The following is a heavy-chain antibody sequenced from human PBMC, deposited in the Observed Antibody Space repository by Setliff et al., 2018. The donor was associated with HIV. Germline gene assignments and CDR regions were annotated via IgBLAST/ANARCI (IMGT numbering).Heavy chain of an antibody. Sequence: SVKVSCKASGDNFNNVAFNWVRQAPGQGLEWMGGILPIFGATDYAQKFQGRLTLTAVQSENSVYMELSSLRSDATAVYYCTNRGGSGTNVGNWFDPWGQGTLVTVSS. D-gene: IGHD3-10*01. CDR1: GDNFNNVA. CDR3: TNRGGSGTNVGNWFDP. J-gene: IGHJ5*02. CDR2: ILPIFGAT. V-gene: IGHV1-69*13.